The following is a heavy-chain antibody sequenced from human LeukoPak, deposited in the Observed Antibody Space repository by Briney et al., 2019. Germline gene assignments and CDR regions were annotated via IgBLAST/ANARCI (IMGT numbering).Heavy chain of an antibody. J-gene: IGHJ4*02. CDR3: AKDASYFDSSGYRGLDC. D-gene: IGHD3-22*01. Sequence: GGSLRLSCAASGFTFDNYAMTWVRQVPGKGLEWVSAISGSGGSPYYTDSVKGRFTISRDNSKNTLYLQMNSLRADDTAVYYCAKDASYFDSSGYRGLDCWGQGTLVTVSS. V-gene: IGHV3-23*01. CDR2: ISGSGGSP. CDR1: GFTFDNYA.